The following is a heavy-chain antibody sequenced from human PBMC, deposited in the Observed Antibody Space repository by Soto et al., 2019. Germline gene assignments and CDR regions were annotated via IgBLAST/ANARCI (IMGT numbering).Heavy chain of an antibody. CDR2: ISRDGGTK. CDR3: ARPQSRTTLESYYFDF. CDR1: GFTFRSYA. V-gene: IGHV3-30*09. Sequence: PGGSLRLSCEVSGFTFRSYAMHWVRQAPGKGLEWVAVISRDGGTKDYAESVKGRFAVSRDSSKNTLYLQMNSLRGEDTAVYYCARPQSRTTLESYYFDFWGQGALVTVSS. J-gene: IGHJ4*02. D-gene: IGHD1-1*01.